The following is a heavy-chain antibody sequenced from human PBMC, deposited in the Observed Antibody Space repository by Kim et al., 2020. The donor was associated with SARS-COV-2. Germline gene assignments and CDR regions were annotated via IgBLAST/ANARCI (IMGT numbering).Heavy chain of an antibody. CDR2: TTPIFGTP. Sequence: SVKVSCKASGGTFSNFAISWVRQAPGQGLQWMGGTTPIFGTPQYAQEFQDRFTVIADDSATSAYMELRSLRSEDTAVYYCATYGPTVDDAFDIWGQGTLVIVSS. CDR1: GGTFSNFA. V-gene: IGHV1-69*13. D-gene: IGHD4-4*01. CDR3: ATYGPTVDDAFDI. J-gene: IGHJ3*02.